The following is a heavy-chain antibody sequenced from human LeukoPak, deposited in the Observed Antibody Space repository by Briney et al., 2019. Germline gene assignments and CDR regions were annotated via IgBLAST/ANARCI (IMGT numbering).Heavy chain of an antibody. CDR3: ARDGEWPYAFDI. CDR2: INPSGGST. J-gene: IGHJ3*02. V-gene: IGHV1-46*01. D-gene: IGHD3-10*01. Sequence: GASVKVSCKASGYTFTSYYMHWVRQAPGQGLEWMGIINPSGGSTSYAQKFQGRVTMTRDMSTSAVYMELSSLRSEDTAVYYCARDGEWPYAFDIWGQGTMVTVSS. CDR1: GYTFTSYY.